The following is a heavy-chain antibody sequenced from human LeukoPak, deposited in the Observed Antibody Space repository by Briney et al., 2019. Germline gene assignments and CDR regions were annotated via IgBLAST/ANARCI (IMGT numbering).Heavy chain of an antibody. CDR2: INSDGSST. V-gene: IGHV3-74*01. Sequence: GGSLRLSCAASGFXFSSYWIHWVRQAPGKGLVWVSRINSDGSSTSYADSVKGRFTISRDNAKDTLYLQMNSLRAEDTAVYYCAREEFATIDYWGQGTLVTVSS. CDR3: AREEFATIDY. J-gene: IGHJ4*02. CDR1: GFXFSSYW.